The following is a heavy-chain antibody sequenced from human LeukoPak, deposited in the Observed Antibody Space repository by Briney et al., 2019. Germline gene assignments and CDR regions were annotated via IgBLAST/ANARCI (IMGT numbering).Heavy chain of an antibody. CDR3: ARETPDSSSWTDFDY. CDR2: ITLSSSTI. V-gene: IGHV3-48*01. CDR1: GFTFSNYN. Sequence: GGSLRLSCVASGFTFSNYNMNWVRQAPGKGLEWVPYITLSSSTIYYADSVKGRFTISRDNAKNSLYLQMNSLRAEDTAVYYCARETPDSSSWTDFDYWGQGTLVAVSS. D-gene: IGHD6-13*01. J-gene: IGHJ4*02.